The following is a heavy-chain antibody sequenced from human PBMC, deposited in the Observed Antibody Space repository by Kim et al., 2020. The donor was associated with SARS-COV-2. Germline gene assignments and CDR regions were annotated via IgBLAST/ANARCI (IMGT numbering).Heavy chain of an antibody. CDR2: MYYSGST. D-gene: IGHD2-2*01. Sequence: SETLSLTCTVSGGSISSYYLSWIRQPPGKGLECIGYMYYSGSTNYNPSLKSRVTISVDTSKNQFSLKLSSVTAADTAVYYCARVGCSSTSCPDAVDVWGKGTTVTVSS. CDR1: GGSISSYY. CDR3: ARVGCSSTSCPDAVDV. J-gene: IGHJ6*04. V-gene: IGHV4-59*01.